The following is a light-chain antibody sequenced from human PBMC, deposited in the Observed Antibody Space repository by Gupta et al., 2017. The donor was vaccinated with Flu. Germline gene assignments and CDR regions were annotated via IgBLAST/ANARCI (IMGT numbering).Light chain of an antibody. Sequence: DIVMTQSPLSLSVTPGEPASISCRSSQSLLDSNGYNYMNWYLQRPGQSPRLLIYLGCKRGSGVPDRFNGSGSGTDFTLKISSVEAEDVGVYYCRQPLHLPQTFGQGTRVEI. J-gene: IGKJ1*01. CDR2: LGC. V-gene: IGKV2-28*01. CDR3: RQPLHLPQT. CDR1: QSLLDSNGYNY.